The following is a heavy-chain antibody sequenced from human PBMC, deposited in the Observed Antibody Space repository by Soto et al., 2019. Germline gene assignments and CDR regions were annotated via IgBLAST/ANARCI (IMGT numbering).Heavy chain of an antibody. CDR2: IIPIFGTA. V-gene: IGHV1-69*01. CDR3: AIEYSSSPPYYPIGY. J-gene: IGHJ4*02. Sequence: QVQLVQSGAEVKKPGSSVKVSCKASGGSFSSYSISWVRQAPGQGLEWMGGIIPIFGTANYAQKFQGRVTITADESTSTAYMELSSLRSEDTAVYYCAIEYSSSPPYYPIGYWGQGTLVTVSS. CDR1: GGSFSSYS. D-gene: IGHD6-6*01.